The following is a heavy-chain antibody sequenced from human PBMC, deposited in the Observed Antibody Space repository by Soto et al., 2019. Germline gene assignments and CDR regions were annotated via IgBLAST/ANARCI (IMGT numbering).Heavy chain of an antibody. V-gene: IGHV5-10-1*01. CDR1: GYSFTSYW. CDR2: IDPSDSYT. CDR3: ARPRDYSNYDVPVNAIDMDV. D-gene: IGHD4-4*01. Sequence: GESLKISRKGSGYSFTSYWISWVRQMPGKGLEWMGRIDPSDSYTNYSPSFQGHVTISADKSISTAYLQWSSLKASDTAMYYCARPRDYSNYDVPVNAIDMDVWGQGTTVTVSS. J-gene: IGHJ6*02.